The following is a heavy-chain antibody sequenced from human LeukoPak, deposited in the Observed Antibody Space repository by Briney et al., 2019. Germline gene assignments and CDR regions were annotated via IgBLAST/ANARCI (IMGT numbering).Heavy chain of an antibody. Sequence: PSETLSLTCTVSGGFISSGDYYWSWIRQPPGKGLEWIGYIYYSGSTYYNPSLKSRVTISVDTSKNQFSLKLSSVTAADTAVYYCARGSPHATQWPYNLLWFGELPTELNWYFDLWGRGTLVTVSS. CDR2: IYYSGST. CDR1: GGFISSGDYY. D-gene: IGHD3-10*01. V-gene: IGHV4-30-4*01. J-gene: IGHJ2*01. CDR3: ARGSPHATQWPYNLLWFGELPTELNWYFDL.